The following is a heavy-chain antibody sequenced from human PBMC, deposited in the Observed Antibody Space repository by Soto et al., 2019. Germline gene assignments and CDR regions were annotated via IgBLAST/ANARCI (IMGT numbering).Heavy chain of an antibody. V-gene: IGHV3-48*03. CDR1: GFTFSSYE. J-gene: IGHJ6*02. D-gene: IGHD4-4*01. CDR3: ARDPAIYSGKFDYGLDV. CDR2: IGTSGKTI. Sequence: EVQLVESGGGLVQAGGSLRLFCAVSGFTFSSYEMNWVRQAPGKGLEWVSYIGTSGKTIYYADFVRARFTISRDNAKNSLYLQMNSLRAEDTAVYFCARDPAIYSGKFDYGLDVWGRGTTVTVSS.